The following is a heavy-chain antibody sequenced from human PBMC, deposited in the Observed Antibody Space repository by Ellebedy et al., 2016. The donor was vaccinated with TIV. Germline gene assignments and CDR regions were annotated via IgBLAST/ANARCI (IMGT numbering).Heavy chain of an antibody. J-gene: IGHJ5*02. CDR2: IYHIGRS. D-gene: IGHD2/OR15-2a*01. CDR3: ARRVRTNRPVGQDNWFDP. Sequence: SETLSLXXSVSGYSISSVCNWGWIRLPPGLGLEGIGNIYHIGRSYYNPSLKSRASISIDKSKNQFSLRLSCVTAADTSVYYCARRVRTNRPVGQDNWFDPWGQGTLVTVSS. CDR1: GYSISSVCN. V-gene: IGHV4-38-2*02.